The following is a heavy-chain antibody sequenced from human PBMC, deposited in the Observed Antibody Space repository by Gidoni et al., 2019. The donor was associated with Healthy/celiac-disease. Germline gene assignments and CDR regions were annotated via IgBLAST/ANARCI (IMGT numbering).Heavy chain of an antibody. V-gene: IGHV1-8*01. J-gene: IGHJ6*02. Sequence: QVQLVQSGAEVKKPGASVKVSCKASGYTVTSYDIKWVRQATGQGLEWIGWMNPNSGDTGYAQTFQGRVTMTRNTSISTAYMELSSLRSEDTAVYYCARGLGGYCSGGSCYRDLGMDVWGQGTTVTVSS. D-gene: IGHD2-15*01. CDR1: GYTVTSYD. CDR3: ARGLGGYCSGGSCYRDLGMDV. CDR2: MNPNSGDT.